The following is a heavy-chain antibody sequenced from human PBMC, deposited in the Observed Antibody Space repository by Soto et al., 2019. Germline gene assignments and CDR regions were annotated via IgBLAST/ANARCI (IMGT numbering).Heavy chain of an antibody. Sequence: SVKVSCKASGGTFSSYAISWVRQAPGQGLEWMGGIIPIFGTANYAQKFQGRVTITADESTSTAYMGLSSLRSEDTAVYYCARNPAEYSSSGGMDVWGQGTTVTVSS. CDR3: ARNPAEYSSSGGMDV. J-gene: IGHJ6*02. CDR1: GGTFSSYA. V-gene: IGHV1-69*13. D-gene: IGHD6-6*01. CDR2: IIPIFGTA.